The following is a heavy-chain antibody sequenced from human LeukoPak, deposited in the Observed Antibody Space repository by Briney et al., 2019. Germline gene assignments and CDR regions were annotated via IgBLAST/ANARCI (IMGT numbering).Heavy chain of an antibody. D-gene: IGHD3-3*01. CDR2: ISGYNGDT. V-gene: IGHV1-18*01. J-gene: IGHJ4*02. CDR1: GFIFTKYG. Sequence: ASVKVSCKASGFIFTKYGISWVRQAPGQGLEWVGWISGYNGDTNYAQKLQGRVTMTTDTSTSTAYMELRSLRSDDTAVYYCARGSSTYYDFWSGYRYFDYWGQGTLVTVSS. CDR3: ARGSSTYYDFWSGYRYFDY.